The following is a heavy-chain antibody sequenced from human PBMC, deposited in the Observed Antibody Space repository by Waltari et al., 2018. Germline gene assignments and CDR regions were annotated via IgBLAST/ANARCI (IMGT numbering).Heavy chain of an antibody. CDR2: IKSKTDGGTI. CDR3: TTLRQWSFDY. J-gene: IGHJ4*02. Sequence: EVQLVESGGGLVKPGGSLCLSCAASGFTYNNAWMNWVRQAPGKGLEWVGRIKSKTDGGTIDCAAPVKGRFTLSRDDSKNTLFLQMNSLKSEDTAVYYCTTLRQWSFDYWGQGALVTVSS. V-gene: IGHV3-15*07. D-gene: IGHD6-19*01. CDR1: GFTYNNAW.